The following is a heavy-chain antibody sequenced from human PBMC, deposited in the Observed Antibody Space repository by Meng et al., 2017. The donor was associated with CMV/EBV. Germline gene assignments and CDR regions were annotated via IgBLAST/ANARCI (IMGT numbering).Heavy chain of an antibody. Sequence: GSTRSSSYYWGWIRQPPGKGLEWIGSIFYSGSTYYNLSLKSRVTMSVDTSKNQFSLNLTSVTAADTAMYYCARDHDSSGHYVYYFDSWGQGTLVTVSS. D-gene: IGHD3-22*01. CDR2: IFYSGST. V-gene: IGHV4-39*07. J-gene: IGHJ4*02. CDR3: ARDHDSSGHYVYYFDS. CDR1: GSTRSSSYY.